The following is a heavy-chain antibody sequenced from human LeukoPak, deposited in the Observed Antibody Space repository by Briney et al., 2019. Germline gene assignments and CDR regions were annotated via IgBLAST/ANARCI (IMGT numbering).Heavy chain of an antibody. CDR3: AKYCSSTSCPLGAFDI. CDR2: INSNSGGT. J-gene: IGHJ3*02. V-gene: IGHV1-2*02. D-gene: IGHD2-2*01. CDR1: GYTFTGYY. Sequence: ASVKVSCKASGYTFTGYYMHWVRQPPGQGLEWMGWINSNSGGTDYAQKFQGRVTMTRDTSISKAYMELSRLRSDDTAVYYCAKYCSSTSCPLGAFDIWGQGTMVTVSS.